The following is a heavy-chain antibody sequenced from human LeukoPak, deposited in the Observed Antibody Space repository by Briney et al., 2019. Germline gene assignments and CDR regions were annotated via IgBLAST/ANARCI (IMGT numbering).Heavy chain of an antibody. Sequence: GSLRPSCAASGFTFSSYSMNWVRQAPGKGLEWVSSISSSSSYIYYADSVKGRFTISRDNAKNSLYLQMNSLRAEDTAVYYCARARLRWFGESATYYGMDVWGQGTTVTVSS. CDR3: ARARLRWFGESATYYGMDV. J-gene: IGHJ6*02. CDR2: ISSSSSYI. V-gene: IGHV3-21*01. CDR1: GFTFSSYS. D-gene: IGHD3-10*01.